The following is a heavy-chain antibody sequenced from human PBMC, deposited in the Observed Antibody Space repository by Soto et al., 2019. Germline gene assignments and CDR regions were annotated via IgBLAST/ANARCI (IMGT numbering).Heavy chain of an antibody. Sequence: SVKVSCKASGFTFTSSAVQWVRQARGQRLEWIGWIVVGSGNTNYAQKFQERVTITRDMSTSTAYMELSSLRSEDTAVYYCAADSKNDFWSGYWTYGMDVWGQGTTVTVSS. J-gene: IGHJ6*02. V-gene: IGHV1-58*01. CDR1: GFTFTSSA. CDR2: IVVGSGNT. D-gene: IGHD3-3*01. CDR3: AADSKNDFWSGYWTYGMDV.